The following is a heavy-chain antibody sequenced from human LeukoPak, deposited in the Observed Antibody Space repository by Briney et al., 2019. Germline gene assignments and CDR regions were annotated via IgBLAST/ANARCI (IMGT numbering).Heavy chain of an antibody. V-gene: IGHV1-18*01. CDR3: ARNVAVAGEEGPTDY. J-gene: IGHJ4*02. CDR1: GYTFTSYG. CDR2: ISAYNGNT. D-gene: IGHD6-19*01. Sequence: GASVKVSCKASGYTFTSYGISWVRQSPGQGLEWMGWISAYNGNTNYAQKLQGRVTMTTDTSTSTAYMELSSLRSEDTAVYYCARNVAVAGEEGPTDYWGQGTLVTVSS.